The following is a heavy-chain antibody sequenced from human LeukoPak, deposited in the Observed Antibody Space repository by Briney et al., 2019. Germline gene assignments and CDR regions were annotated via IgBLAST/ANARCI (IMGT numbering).Heavy chain of an antibody. Sequence: ASVKVSCKASGYTFTGYYMHWVRQAPGQGLEWMGWINPNSGGTNYAQKFQGRVTMTRDTSISTAYMELSRLRSDDTAVYYCAREPQYYYDSSGYYRGAFDIWGQGTLVTVSS. V-gene: IGHV1-2*02. CDR1: GYTFTGYY. J-gene: IGHJ4*02. CDR2: INPNSGGT. D-gene: IGHD3-22*01. CDR3: AREPQYYYDSSGYYRGAFDI.